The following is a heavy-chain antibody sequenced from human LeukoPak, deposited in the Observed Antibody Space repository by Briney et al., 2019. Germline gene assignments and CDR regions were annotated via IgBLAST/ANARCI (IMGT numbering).Heavy chain of an antibody. D-gene: IGHD3-10*01. CDR2: ISSSSSYI. CDR1: GFTFSSYS. Sequence: GGSLRLSCAASGFTFSSYSMNWVRQAPGKGLEWVSSISSSSSYIYYADSVKGRFTISRDNAKTSLYLQMNSLRAEDTAVYYCARPYNYPGSGSYCYGYWGQGTLVTVSS. J-gene: IGHJ4*02. CDR3: ARPYNYPGSGSYCYGY. V-gene: IGHV3-21*01.